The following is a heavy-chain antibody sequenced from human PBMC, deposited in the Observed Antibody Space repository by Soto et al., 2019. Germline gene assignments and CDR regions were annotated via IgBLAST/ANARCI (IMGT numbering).Heavy chain of an antibody. Sequence: GTSVKVSCKTSGFTFTSSAVQWVRQTRGQGLEWIGWIVVGSGNAKYAQKFKDRVTITRDKSSNTAYLEVSSLRHGDTAVYYCTVDNYGQHYWG. D-gene: IGHD5-18*01. J-gene: IGHJ4*01. CDR2: IVVGSGNA. CDR3: TVDNYGQHY. CDR1: GFTFTSSA. V-gene: IGHV1-58*01.